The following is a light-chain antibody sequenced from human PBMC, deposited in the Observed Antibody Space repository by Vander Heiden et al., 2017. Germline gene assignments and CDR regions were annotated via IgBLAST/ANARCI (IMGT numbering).Light chain of an antibody. CDR2: DVS. CDR3: HQRTSWPLT. CDR1: QSVSSD. Sequence: EIVLTQSPATLSLSPGERATLSCRASQSVSSDFAWYQQQPGQAPRLLIYDVSSRATGIPARFSGSGSGTDFTPTISSLEPEDFAVYYCHQRTSWPLTFGGGTKVEIK. V-gene: IGKV3-11*01. J-gene: IGKJ4*02.